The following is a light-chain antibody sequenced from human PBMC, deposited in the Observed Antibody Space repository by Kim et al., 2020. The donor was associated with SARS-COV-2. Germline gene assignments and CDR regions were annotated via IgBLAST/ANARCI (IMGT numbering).Light chain of an antibody. CDR2: TNS. CDR3: AAWDDSLKGGV. Sequence: GQRGTITWSVSHSNVGGNTVNWYQQLPGMSPNLLIHTNSKRPSGFPDRFTGSKSGTSASLAISGLQSEDEADYYCAAWDDSLKGGVFGGGTQLTVL. CDR1: HSNVGGNT. J-gene: IGLJ3*02. V-gene: IGLV1-44*01.